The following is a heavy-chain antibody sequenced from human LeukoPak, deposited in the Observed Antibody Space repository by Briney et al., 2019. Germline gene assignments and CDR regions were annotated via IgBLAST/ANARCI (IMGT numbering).Heavy chain of an antibody. Sequence: PGGSLRLSCAASGLTFSSYSMNWVRQAPGKGLEWVSSISSSSSYIYYADSVKGRFTISRDNAKNSLYLQMNSLRAEDTAVYYCAKDLYSGSYLYGTGDFDYWGQGTLVTVSS. CDR3: AKDLYSGSYLYGTGDFDY. CDR2: ISSSSSYI. D-gene: IGHD1-26*01. V-gene: IGHV3-21*01. J-gene: IGHJ4*02. CDR1: GLTFSSYS.